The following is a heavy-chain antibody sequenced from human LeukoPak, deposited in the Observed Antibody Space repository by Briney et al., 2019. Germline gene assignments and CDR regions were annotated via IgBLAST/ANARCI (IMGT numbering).Heavy chain of an antibody. V-gene: IGHV1-2*02. CDR1: GYTFTGYY. CDR2: INPNSGGT. Sequence: ASVKVSCKASGYTFTGYYMHWVRQAPGQGLEWMGWINPNSGGTSYAQKFQGRVTMTRDTSISTAYMELSRLRSDDTAVYYCAREVVRGVDAFDIWGQGTMVTVSS. J-gene: IGHJ3*02. D-gene: IGHD3-10*01. CDR3: AREVVRGVDAFDI.